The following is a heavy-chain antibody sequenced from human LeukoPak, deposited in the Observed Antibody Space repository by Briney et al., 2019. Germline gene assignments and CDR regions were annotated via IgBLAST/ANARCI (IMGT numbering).Heavy chain of an antibody. CDR3: AKDDSHGGTAVAHPAAFDY. CDR2: ISYDGSNK. J-gene: IGHJ4*02. V-gene: IGHV3-30*18. Sequence: GGSLRLSCAASGFTFSNYGMHWVRQAPGKGLEWVAVISYDGSNKYYADSVKGRLTISRDNSKNTLYLQMNSLRAEDTAVYYCAKDDSHGGTAVAHPAAFDYWGQGTLVTVSS. CDR1: GFTFSNYG. D-gene: IGHD6-19*01.